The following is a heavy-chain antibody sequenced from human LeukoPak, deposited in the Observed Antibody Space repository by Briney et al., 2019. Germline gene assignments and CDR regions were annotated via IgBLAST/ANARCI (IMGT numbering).Heavy chain of an antibody. CDR3: ARCRGDCNRPRYYFEY. J-gene: IGHJ4*02. V-gene: IGHV3-21*01. CDR1: GFTFTNYN. D-gene: IGHD2/OR15-2a*01. Sequence: GGSLRLSCAASGFTFTNYNINWVRRAPGKGLEWVSSISSSSDYIYYADSVKGRFTISRDNAKNSLYLQMNSLRAEDTAVYYCARCRGDCNRPRYYFEYWGQGSLVTVSS. CDR2: ISSSSDYI.